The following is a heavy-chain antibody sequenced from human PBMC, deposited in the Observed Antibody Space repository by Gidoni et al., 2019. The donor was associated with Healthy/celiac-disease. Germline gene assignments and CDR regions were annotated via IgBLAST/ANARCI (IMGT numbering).Heavy chain of an antibody. D-gene: IGHD3-22*01. J-gene: IGHJ4*02. Sequence: QVQLQQWGAGLLKPSETLSLSCAVYGGSFSGYYWSWIRQPPGKGLEWIGEINHSVSTNYNPSLKRRVTIAVDTSKNQFSLKLSSVTAADTAVYYCARASYYYDSSGPGYWGQGTLVTVSS. V-gene: IGHV4-34*01. CDR1: GGSFSGYY. CDR3: ARASYYYDSSGPGY. CDR2: INHSVST.